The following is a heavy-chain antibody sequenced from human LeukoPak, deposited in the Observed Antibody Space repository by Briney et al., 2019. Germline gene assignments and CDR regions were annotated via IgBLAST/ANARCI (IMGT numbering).Heavy chain of an antibody. CDR1: GFTFSSYG. Sequence: GSLRLSCAASGFTFSSYGMHWVRQAPGKGLEWVAVISYDGSNKYYADSVKGRFTISRDNSKNTLYLQMNSLRAEDTAVYYCAKEGGDWDYYYYGMDVWGQGTTVTVSS. CDR2: ISYDGSNK. V-gene: IGHV3-30*18. CDR3: AKEGGDWDYYYYGMDV. D-gene: IGHD2-21*02. J-gene: IGHJ6*02.